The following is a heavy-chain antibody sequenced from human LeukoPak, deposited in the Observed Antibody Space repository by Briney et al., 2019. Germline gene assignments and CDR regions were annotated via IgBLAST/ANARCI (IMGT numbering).Heavy chain of an antibody. D-gene: IGHD1-26*01. Sequence: ASVKVSCKASGYTFTSYDINWVRQATGQGLEWMGWMNPNSGNTGYAQKFQGRVTMTRDTSISTAYMDLSRLTSDDTAVYYCARGYRGADYWGQGTLVTVSS. CDR1: GYTFTSYD. CDR3: ARGYRGADY. J-gene: IGHJ4*02. CDR2: MNPNSGNT. V-gene: IGHV1-8*01.